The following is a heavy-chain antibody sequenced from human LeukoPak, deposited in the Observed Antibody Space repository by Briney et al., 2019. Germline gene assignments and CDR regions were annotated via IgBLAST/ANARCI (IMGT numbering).Heavy chain of an antibody. CDR1: GGTFSNYA. CDR3: ARPGKAVAGLEY. V-gene: IGHV1-69*04. CDR2: ITPMIGIA. D-gene: IGHD6-19*01. Sequence: ASVKVSCKASGGTFSNYAINWVRQAPGQGPEWMGRITPMIGIANYAQKFQGRVTIIADKSTSTAYLELSSLRSEDTAVYYCARPGKAVAGLEYWGQGTLVTVSS. J-gene: IGHJ4*02.